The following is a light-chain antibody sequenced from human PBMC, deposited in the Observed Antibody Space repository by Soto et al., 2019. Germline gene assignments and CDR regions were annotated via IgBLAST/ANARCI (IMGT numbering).Light chain of an antibody. J-gene: IGKJ4*01. CDR1: QSVGRRY. CDR2: DTS. CDR3: QYQGT. Sequence: IVLTQSPGTLSLSPGERATLSCRASQSVGRRYLAWYQQKPGQAPMLLIYDTSERASDIPDRFSGSASGTVFTLTISRLVPEDFAVYYCQYQGTFGGGTKVEIK. V-gene: IGKV3-20*01.